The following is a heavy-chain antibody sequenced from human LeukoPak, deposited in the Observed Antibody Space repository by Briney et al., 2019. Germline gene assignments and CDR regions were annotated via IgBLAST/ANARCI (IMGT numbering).Heavy chain of an antibody. CDR1: GFTFSSYW. CDR2: INSDGSST. V-gene: IGHV3-74*01. CDR3: ANRGFGESLYYFDY. J-gene: IGHJ4*02. D-gene: IGHD3-10*01. Sequence: GRSLRLSCAASGFTFSSYWMHWVRQAPGKGLVWVSRINSDGSSTSYADSVKGRFTISRDHAKNTLDLQMNSLRAEDTAVYYCANRGFGESLYYFDYWGQGTLVTVSS.